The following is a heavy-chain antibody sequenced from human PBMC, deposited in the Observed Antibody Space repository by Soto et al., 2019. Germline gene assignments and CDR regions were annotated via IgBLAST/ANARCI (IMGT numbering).Heavy chain of an antibody. J-gene: IGHJ4*02. CDR1: GVNFSSYS. V-gene: IGHV3-48*01. CDR3: ARDDEGGSYCDLGY. D-gene: IGHD3-10*01. Sequence: GGSLRLSSAASGVNFSSYSMNWVRQAPGKGLEWVSYISSSSSTIYYADSVKGRFTISRDNSKNTLYLQMNSLRTEDTAIYYCARDDEGGSYCDLGYWGQGTLVTVSS. CDR2: ISSSSSTI.